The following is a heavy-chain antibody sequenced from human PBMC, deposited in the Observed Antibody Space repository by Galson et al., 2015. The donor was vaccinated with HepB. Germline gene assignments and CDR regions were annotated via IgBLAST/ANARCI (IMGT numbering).Heavy chain of an antibody. V-gene: IGHV3-64*01. CDR3: ARTIAVAGPYYFDY. J-gene: IGHJ4*02. Sequence: SLRLSCAASGFTFSSYAMHWVRQAPGKGLEYVSAISSNGGSTYYANSVRGRFTISRDNSKNTLYLQMGSLRAEDMAEYYCARTIAVAGPYYFDYWGQGTLVTVSS. CDR1: GFTFSSYA. D-gene: IGHD6-19*01. CDR2: ISSNGGST.